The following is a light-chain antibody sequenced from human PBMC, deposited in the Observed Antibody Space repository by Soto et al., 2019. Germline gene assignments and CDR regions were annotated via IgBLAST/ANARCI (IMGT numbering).Light chain of an antibody. Sequence: QSVLTQSPSASASLGASVKLTCTLSSGHSSYAIAWHQQQPEKGPRYLMKVNSDGSHIKGDGIPDRFSGSSSGAERYLTIYSLQSEDEADYYCQTWGTGIRVFGGGTKLTVL. V-gene: IGLV4-69*01. CDR2: VNSDGSH. CDR1: SGHSSYA. CDR3: QTWGTGIRV. J-gene: IGLJ3*02.